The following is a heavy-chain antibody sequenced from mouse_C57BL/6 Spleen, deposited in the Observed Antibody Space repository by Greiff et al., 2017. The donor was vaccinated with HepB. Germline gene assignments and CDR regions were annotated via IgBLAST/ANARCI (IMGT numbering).Heavy chain of an antibody. CDR1: GYTFTDYN. Sequence: EVQLQQSGPELVKPGASVKIPCKASGYTFTDYNMDWVKQSHGKSLEWIGAINPNNGGTIYNQKFKGKATLTVDKSSSTADMELRSLTSEDTAVYYCARRADGSSVAYWGQGTLVTVSA. CDR2: INPNNGGT. V-gene: IGHV1-18*01. D-gene: IGHD1-1*01. CDR3: ARRADGSSVAY. J-gene: IGHJ3*01.